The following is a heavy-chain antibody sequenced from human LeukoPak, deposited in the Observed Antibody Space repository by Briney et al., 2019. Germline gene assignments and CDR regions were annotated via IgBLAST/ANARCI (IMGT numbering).Heavy chain of an antibody. J-gene: IGHJ4*02. CDR1: GFTFSSYA. Sequence: PGGSLRLSCAASGFTFSSYAMSWVRQAPGNGLEWVSAISGSGGSTYYADSVKGRFTISRDNSKNTLYLQMNSLRAEDTAVYYCAKLFVVVPAAAYFDYWGQGTLVTVSS. V-gene: IGHV3-23*01. CDR2: ISGSGGST. CDR3: AKLFVVVPAAAYFDY. D-gene: IGHD2-2*01.